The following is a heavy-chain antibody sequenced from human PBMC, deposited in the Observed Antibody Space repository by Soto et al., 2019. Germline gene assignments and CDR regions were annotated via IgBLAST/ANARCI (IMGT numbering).Heavy chain of an antibody. D-gene: IGHD3-3*01. CDR2: ISGSSSMI. V-gene: IGHV3-48*03. CDR1: GFTFSTYE. CDR3: ANDFWSEYR. J-gene: IGHJ4*02. Sequence: GGSLRLSCVASGFTFSTYEMNWVRQAPGRGLEWISYISGSSSMIYYTDSVKGRFTISRDNAKNSLYLQMNSLRAEDTAVYYCANDFWSEYRWGQGTLVTVSS.